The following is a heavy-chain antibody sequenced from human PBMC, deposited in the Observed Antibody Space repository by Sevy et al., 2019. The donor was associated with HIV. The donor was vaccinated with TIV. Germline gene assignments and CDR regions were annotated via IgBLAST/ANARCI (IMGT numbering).Heavy chain of an antibody. Sequence: GGSLRLSCAASGFTFSSYAMHWVRQAPGKGLEWVAVISYDGSNKYYADSVKGRFTISRDNSKNTRYLQMNGLRAEDTAVYYCARDVGDCSGGSCYSTLDYWGQGTLVTVSS. CDR3: ARDVGDCSGGSCYSTLDY. D-gene: IGHD2-15*01. CDR2: ISYDGSNK. V-gene: IGHV3-30-3*01. CDR1: GFTFSSYA. J-gene: IGHJ4*02.